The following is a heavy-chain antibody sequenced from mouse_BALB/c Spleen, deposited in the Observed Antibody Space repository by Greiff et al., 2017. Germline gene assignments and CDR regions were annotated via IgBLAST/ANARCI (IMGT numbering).Heavy chain of an antibody. CDR2: ISSGSSTI. CDR3: ARADYVWYFDV. J-gene: IGHJ1*01. CDR1: GFTFSSFG. Sequence: EVKLQESGGGLVQPGGSRKLSCAASGFTFSSFGMHWVRQAPEKGLEWVAYISSGSSTIYYADTVKGRFTISRDNPTNTLFLQMTSLRSEDTAMYYCARADYVWYFDVWGAGTTVTVSS. D-gene: IGHD2-4*01. V-gene: IGHV5-17*02.